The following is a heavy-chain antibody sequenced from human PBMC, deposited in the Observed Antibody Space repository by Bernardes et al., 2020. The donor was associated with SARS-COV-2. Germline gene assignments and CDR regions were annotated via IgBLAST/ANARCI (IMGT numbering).Heavy chain of an antibody. D-gene: IGHD3-3*01. CDR2: ISARNGKA. CDR1: GYTFTTYG. V-gene: IGHV1-18*01. Sequence: ASMKVSCKASGYTFTTYGITWVRQAPGQGLEWMGWISARNGKANYAQKFQGRVTMTIDTSTTTAHMEMRSLRSDDTALYFCARVVVTIFGVAEYYFYGMDVWGQGTTVTVSS. J-gene: IGHJ6*02. CDR3: ARVVVTIFGVAEYYFYGMDV.